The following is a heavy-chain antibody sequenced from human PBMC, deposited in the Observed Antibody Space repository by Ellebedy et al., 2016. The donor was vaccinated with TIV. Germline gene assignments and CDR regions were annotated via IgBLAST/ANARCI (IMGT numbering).Heavy chain of an antibody. CDR2: ISAYNGNT. CDR1: GYTFTSYG. CDR3: AREPRTWFGELLRYYYYGMDV. D-gene: IGHD3-10*01. Sequence: ASVKVSXXASGYTFTSYGISWVRQAPGQGLEWMGWISAYNGNTNYAQKLQGRVTMTTDTSTSTAYMELRSLRSDDTAVYYCAREPRTWFGELLRYYYYGMDVWGQGTTVTVSS. J-gene: IGHJ6*02. V-gene: IGHV1-18*01.